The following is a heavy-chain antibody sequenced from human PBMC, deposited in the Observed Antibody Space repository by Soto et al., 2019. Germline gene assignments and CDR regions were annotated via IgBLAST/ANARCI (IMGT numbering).Heavy chain of an antibody. D-gene: IGHD3-10*01. CDR1: GYTFTSYA. Sequence: ASVKVSCKASGYTFTSYAIHWVRQAPGQRLEWMGWINAGNGNTKYSQKFQGRVTITRDTSASTAYMELSSLRSEDTAVYYCARGLWFGEPTYYYYGMDVWGQGTTVTVSS. CDR3: ARGLWFGEPTYYYYGMDV. J-gene: IGHJ6*02. CDR2: INAGNGNT. V-gene: IGHV1-3*01.